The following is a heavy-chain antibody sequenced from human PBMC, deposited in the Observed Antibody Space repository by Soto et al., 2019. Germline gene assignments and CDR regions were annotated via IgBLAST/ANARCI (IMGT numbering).Heavy chain of an antibody. CDR1: GFTFSSYW. J-gene: IGHJ4*02. CDR3: ARESSGVRPSY. V-gene: IGHV3-7*03. Sequence: GGSLRLSCAAAGFTFSSYWMSWVRQAPGKGLEWVANIKQDGSEKYYVDSVKGRFTISRDNAKNSLYLQMNSLRAEDTAVYYCARESSGVRPSYWGQGTRVTVSS. D-gene: IGHD2-8*01. CDR2: IKQDGSEK.